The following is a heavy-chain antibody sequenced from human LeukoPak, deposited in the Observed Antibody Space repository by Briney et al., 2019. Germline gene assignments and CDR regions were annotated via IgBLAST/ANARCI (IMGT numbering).Heavy chain of an antibody. CDR1: GFTFSSYW. V-gene: IGHV3-20*04. Sequence: GGSLRLSCAASGFTFSSYWMSWVRQAPGKGLEWVSGINWNGGSTGYADSVKGRFTISRDNAKNSLYLQMNSLRAEDTALYYCARAKGSGYWVPADYWGQGTLVTVSS. D-gene: IGHD3-22*01. CDR2: INWNGGST. CDR3: ARAKGSGYWVPADY. J-gene: IGHJ4*02.